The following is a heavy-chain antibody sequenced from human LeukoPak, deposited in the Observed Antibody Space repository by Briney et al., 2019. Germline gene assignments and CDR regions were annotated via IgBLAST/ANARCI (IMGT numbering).Heavy chain of an antibody. J-gene: IGHJ4*02. V-gene: IGHV5-51*01. CDR2: IYPGDSDT. Sequence: GESLKISCKGSGYSFTSYWIGWVRQMPGKGLEWMGIIYPGDSDTRYSPSFQGQVTISADKSISTAYLQWSSLKASDTAMYYCARNPPNCSGGSCYDYWGQGTLVTVSS. D-gene: IGHD2-15*01. CDR1: GYSFTSYW. CDR3: ARNPPNCSGGSCYDY.